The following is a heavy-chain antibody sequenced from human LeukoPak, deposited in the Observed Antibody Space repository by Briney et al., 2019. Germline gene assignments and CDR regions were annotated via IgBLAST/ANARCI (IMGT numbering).Heavy chain of an antibody. CDR2: INPNSGGT. D-gene: IGHD3-3*01. J-gene: IGHJ6*03. V-gene: IGHV1-2*02. CDR1: GYTFTGYY. Sequence: GASVKVSCKASGYTFTGYYMHWVRQAPGQGLEWMGWINPNSGGTNYAQKFQSRVTMTRDTSISTAYMELSSLRSEDTAVYYCARDRSYRPYYDFWSGYYTYYYYMDVWGKGTTVTVSS. CDR3: ARDRSYRPYYDFWSGYYTYYYYMDV.